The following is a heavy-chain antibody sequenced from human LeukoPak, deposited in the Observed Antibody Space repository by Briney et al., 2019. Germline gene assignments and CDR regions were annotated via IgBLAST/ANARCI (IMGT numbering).Heavy chain of an antibody. CDR3: SRDKTYYYDNTGSYYFDY. CDR2: TYYRSKWYN. V-gene: IGHV6-1*01. CDR1: GDSVSSNSTA. J-gene: IGHJ4*02. D-gene: IGHD3-22*01. Sequence: SQTLSLTCALSGDSVSSNSTAWNWIRQSPSRGLERLGRTYYRSKWYNDYAVSVKSRITINPDTSKNQFSLQLNSVTPEDTAVYYCSRDKTYYYDNTGSYYFDYWGQGTLVTVSS.